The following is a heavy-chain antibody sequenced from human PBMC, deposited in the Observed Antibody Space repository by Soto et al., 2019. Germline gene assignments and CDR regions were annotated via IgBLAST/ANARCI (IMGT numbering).Heavy chain of an antibody. CDR2: LKPNSGDT. J-gene: IGHJ4*02. CDR3: ATSGGGWYLY. CDR1: GYTFSSYD. V-gene: IGHV1-8*01. Sequence: QVQLVQSGAEVKKPGASVKVSCKASGYTFSSYDINWVRRATGQGLEWMGWLKPNSGDTGYAQKFQGRVTLTRNTSINTAYIELSSLTSDDTAVYYCATSGGGWYLYWGQGTLVTVSS. D-gene: IGHD6-19*01.